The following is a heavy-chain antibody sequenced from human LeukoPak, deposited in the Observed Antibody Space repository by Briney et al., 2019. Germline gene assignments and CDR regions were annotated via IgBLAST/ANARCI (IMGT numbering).Heavy chain of an antibody. J-gene: IGHJ6*03. CDR3: TRDNDGYCSSTSCPPDYYYYMDV. D-gene: IGHD2-2*03. CDR1: GFTFGDYA. Sequence: GGSLRLSCTASGFTFGDYAMSWVRQAPGKGLEWVGFIRSKAYGGTTEYAASVKSRFTISRDDSKSIAYLQMNSLKTEDTAVYYCTRDNDGYCSSTSCPPDYYYYMDVWGKGTTVTVSS. V-gene: IGHV3-49*04. CDR2: IRSKAYGGTT.